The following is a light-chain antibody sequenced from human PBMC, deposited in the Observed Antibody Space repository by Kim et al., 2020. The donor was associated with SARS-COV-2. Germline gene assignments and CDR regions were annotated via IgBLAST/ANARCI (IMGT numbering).Light chain of an antibody. CDR1: SSNIGTYT. CDR3: AAWDDSLNGWV. J-gene: IGLJ3*02. V-gene: IGLV1-44*01. CDR2: SNN. Sequence: ELTQPPSTSGAPGQRVTISCSGRSSNIGTYTVNWYQQLPRTAPKLLIYSNNKRPPGVPDRFSGSKSGTSASLAIRGLQSADEADYYCAAWDDSLNGWVFGGGTKLTV.